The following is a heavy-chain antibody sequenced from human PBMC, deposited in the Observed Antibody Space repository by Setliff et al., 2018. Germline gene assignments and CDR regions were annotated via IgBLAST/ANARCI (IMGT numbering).Heavy chain of an antibody. CDR2: IGDSDN. Sequence: GGSLRLSCAASGFTFSSYSMNWVRQAPGKGLEWVSAIGDSDNYYADAVKGRFTISRDNAKNSVYLQMNSLRAEDTAVYYCASAGHSGSWFPFDAFHIWGQGTMVTVSS. D-gene: IGHD6-13*01. CDR3: ASAGHSGSWFPFDAFHI. V-gene: IGHV3-21*01. CDR1: GFTFSSYS. J-gene: IGHJ3*02.